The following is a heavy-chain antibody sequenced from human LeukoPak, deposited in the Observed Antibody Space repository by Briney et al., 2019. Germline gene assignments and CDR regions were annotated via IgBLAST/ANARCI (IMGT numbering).Heavy chain of an antibody. V-gene: IGHV4-34*01. Sequence: SETLSLTCAVYGGSFSGYYWSWVRQPPGKGLEWIGEINHSGSTNYNPSLKSRVTISVEKSKNEFALKLTSVTAADTAVYYCATYDSSGYYPYWYFDLWGRGTLVTVSS. CDR2: INHSGST. CDR1: GGSFSGYY. CDR3: ATYDSSGYYPYWYFDL. J-gene: IGHJ2*01. D-gene: IGHD3-22*01.